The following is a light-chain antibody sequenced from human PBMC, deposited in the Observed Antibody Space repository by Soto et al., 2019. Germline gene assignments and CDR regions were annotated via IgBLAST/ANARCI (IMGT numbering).Light chain of an antibody. CDR2: GGS. CDR3: QQSYTSWWT. Sequence: DIVLTQSPGTLSLSPGERATLYCRASQSVSSNHLAWYQQKPGQAPRLLIYGGSSRATGIPVRFSGSGSETDFTLTITRLEPEDFAMYYCQQSYTSWWTFGQGTKVDIK. CDR1: QSVSSNH. J-gene: IGKJ1*01. V-gene: IGKV3-20*01.